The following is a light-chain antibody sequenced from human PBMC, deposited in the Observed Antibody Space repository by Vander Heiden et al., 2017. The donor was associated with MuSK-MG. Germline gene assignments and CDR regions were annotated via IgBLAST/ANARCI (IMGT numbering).Light chain of an antibody. J-gene: IGLJ2*01. V-gene: IGLV1-40*01. CDR1: SSNIGAGYD. CDR3: QSYDSSLSGSV. Sequence: QSVLTQPPPVSGAPGQRVTISCTGSSSNIGAGYDVHWYLQLPGTAPKLLIYGNSNRPSGVPDRFSGSKSGTSASLAITGLQAEDEADYYCQSYDSSLSGSVFGGGTKLTVL. CDR2: GNS.